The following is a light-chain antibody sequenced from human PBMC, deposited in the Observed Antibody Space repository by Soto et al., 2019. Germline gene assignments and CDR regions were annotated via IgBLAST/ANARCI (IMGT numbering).Light chain of an antibody. CDR1: QSVSSN. CDR2: GAS. V-gene: IGKV3-15*01. CDR3: QQYKNWLTWT. Sequence: EIVMTQSPATLSVSPGERATLSCRSSQSVSSNLAWYQQKPGQAPRLLIYGASTRATGIPARFSGSGSGTDFTLTISSLQSEDPAVYYCQQYKNWLTWTFGQGTKVDIK. J-gene: IGKJ1*01.